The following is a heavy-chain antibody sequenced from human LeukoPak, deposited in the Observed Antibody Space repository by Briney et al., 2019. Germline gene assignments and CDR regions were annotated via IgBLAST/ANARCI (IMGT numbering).Heavy chain of an antibody. CDR3: ARDLLDYYDSSGYYAYYYYGMDV. J-gene: IGHJ6*02. D-gene: IGHD3-22*01. Sequence: SVKVSCKASGGTFSSYAISWVRQAPGQGLEWMGGIIPIFGTANYAQKFQGRVTITADESTSTAYMELSSLRSEDTAVYYCARDLLDYYDSSGYYAYYYYGMDVWGQGTTVTVSS. CDR1: GGTFSSYA. V-gene: IGHV1-69*13. CDR2: IIPIFGTA.